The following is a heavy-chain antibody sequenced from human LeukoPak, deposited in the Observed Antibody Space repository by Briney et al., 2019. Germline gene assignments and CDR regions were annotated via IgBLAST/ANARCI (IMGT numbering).Heavy chain of an antibody. CDR3: AKDTWQFAPDYYYYMDV. CDR1: GFTFDDYG. V-gene: IGHV3-20*04. CDR2: INWNGGST. D-gene: IGHD2-21*01. J-gene: IGHJ6*03. Sequence: TGGSLRLSCAASGFTFDDYGMSWVRQAPGKGLEWVSGINWNGGSTGYADSVKGRFTISRDNSKNTLYLQMNSLRAEDTALYYCAKDTWQFAPDYYYYMDVWGKGTTVTVSS.